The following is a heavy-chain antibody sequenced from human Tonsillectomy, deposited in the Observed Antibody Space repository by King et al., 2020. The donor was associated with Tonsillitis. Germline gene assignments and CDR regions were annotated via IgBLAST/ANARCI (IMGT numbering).Heavy chain of an antibody. CDR1: GFTFSSYS. CDR3: AKDKGVQDSSSWYGLDY. CDR2: IRYDGSNK. V-gene: IGHV3-30*02. Sequence: VQLVESGGGVVQPGGSLRLSCAASGFTFSSYSMHWVRQAPGKGLEWVAFIRYDGSNKYYADSVKGRFTISRDNSKNTLYLQMNSLRAEDTAVYYCAKDKGVQDSSSWYGLDYWGQGTLVTVSS. D-gene: IGHD6-13*01. J-gene: IGHJ4*02.